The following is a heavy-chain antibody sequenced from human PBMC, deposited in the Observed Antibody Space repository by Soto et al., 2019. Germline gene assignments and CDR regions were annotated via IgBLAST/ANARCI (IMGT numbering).Heavy chain of an antibody. D-gene: IGHD4-17*01. V-gene: IGHV4-39*01. CDR2: IYYSGST. CDR1: GGSISSSNYY. CDR3: ARHIDGDYISSYWYFDL. Sequence: QLQLQESGPGLVKPSETLSLTCTVSGGSISSSNYYWGWIRQPPGKGLEWIGSIYYSGSTYYNPXLKSRVTISVXXSXNXXSLKLSSVTAADTAVYYCARHIDGDYISSYWYFDLWGRGTLVTVSS. J-gene: IGHJ2*01.